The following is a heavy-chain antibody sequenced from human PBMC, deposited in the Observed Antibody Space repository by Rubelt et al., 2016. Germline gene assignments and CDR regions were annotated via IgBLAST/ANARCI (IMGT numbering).Heavy chain of an antibody. V-gene: IGHV4-59*01. D-gene: IGHD5-12*01. Sequence: QLQVQGSGPGLVKPSETLSLTCTVSGGSISSYYWSWIRQPPGKGLEWIGYIYYSGSTNYNPSLKIQVTISVATSKNQFYLKLGSVTDADTAVYYCARGSGYVNFDYWGQGTLVTVSS. CDR3: ARGSGYVNFDY. CDR1: GGSISSYY. CDR2: IYYSGST. J-gene: IGHJ4*02.